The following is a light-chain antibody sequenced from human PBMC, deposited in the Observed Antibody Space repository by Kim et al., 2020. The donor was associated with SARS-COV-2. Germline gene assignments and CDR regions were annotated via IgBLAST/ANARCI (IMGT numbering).Light chain of an antibody. CDR3: QAWDNSFVV. V-gene: IGLV3-1*01. CDR2: QDR. J-gene: IGLJ2*01. Sequence: SYELTQPPSLSVSPGQTASITCSGDKLGDKYACWYQQKPGQSPILVIYQDRKRPSGIPERFSASNSGNTATLTISGTQAMDEADYYCQAWDNSFVVFGGG. CDR1: KLGDKY.